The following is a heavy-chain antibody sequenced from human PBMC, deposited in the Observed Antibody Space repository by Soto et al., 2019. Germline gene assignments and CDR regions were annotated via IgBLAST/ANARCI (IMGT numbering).Heavy chain of an antibody. V-gene: IGHV2-5*02. CDR1: GFSLSTSGVG. Sequence: QITLKESGPTLVKPTQTLTLTCTFSGFSLSTSGVGVVWIRQPPGKALEWLALIYWDDDKRYSPFLKSRLTTTEDTSKNQVVLTMTNMDPVDTATYYCAHKGGRGAGMDVWGQGTTVTVSS. J-gene: IGHJ6*02. CDR2: IYWDDDK. CDR3: AHKGGRGAGMDV. D-gene: IGHD2-15*01.